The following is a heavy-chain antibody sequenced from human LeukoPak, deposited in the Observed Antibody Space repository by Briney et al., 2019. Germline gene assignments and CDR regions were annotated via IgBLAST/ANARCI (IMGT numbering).Heavy chain of an antibody. Sequence: PGGSLRLSCAASGFTFSDSYMSWIRQAPGKGLEYISYISSSGSTIYYADSVKGRFTLSRDNAKNSLSLEMNSLRAEDTAAYYCARGKYSFDYWGQGTLVTVSS. CDR3: ARGKYSFDY. CDR1: GFTFSDSY. V-gene: IGHV3-11*01. CDR2: ISSSGSTI. J-gene: IGHJ4*02.